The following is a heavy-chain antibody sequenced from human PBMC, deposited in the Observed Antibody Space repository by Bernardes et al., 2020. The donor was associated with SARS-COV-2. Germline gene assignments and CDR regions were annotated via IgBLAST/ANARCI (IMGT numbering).Heavy chain of an antibody. CDR3: ARRHHPEYSSSSQFSPPGLFDP. CDR1: GGSISSSSYY. Sequence: SETLSLTCTVSGGSISSSSYYWGWIRQPPGKGLEWIGSIYYSGSTYYNPSLKSRVTISVDTSKNQFSLKLSSVTAADTAVYYCARRHHPEYSSSSQFSPPGLFDPWGQGTLVTVSS. CDR2: IYYSGST. D-gene: IGHD6-6*01. V-gene: IGHV4-39*01. J-gene: IGHJ5*02.